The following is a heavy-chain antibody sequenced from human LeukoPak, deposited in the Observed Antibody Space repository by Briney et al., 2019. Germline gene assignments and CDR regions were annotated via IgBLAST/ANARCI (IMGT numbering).Heavy chain of an antibody. Sequence: PSETLSLTCTVSGGSISSSSYYWGWIRQPPGKGLEWIGSIYYSGSTYYNPSLKSRVTISVDTSKNQFSLRLSSVTAADTAVYYCARAGGYSGISMGVWGKGTTVTVSS. CDR2: IYYSGST. CDR1: GGSISSSSYY. J-gene: IGHJ6*04. CDR3: ARAGGYSGISMGV. D-gene: IGHD1-26*01. V-gene: IGHV4-39*07.